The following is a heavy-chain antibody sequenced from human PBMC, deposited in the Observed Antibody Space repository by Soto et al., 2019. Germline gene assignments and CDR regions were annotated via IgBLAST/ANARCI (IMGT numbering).Heavy chain of an antibody. Sequence: SETLSLTCIVSGGSINNYEYYWPWIRQPPGEGLEWIGHIYHAGRTSDNPSLKSRVTISLDTSKIQFSLKVNSVTAADTAVYFCVRVSAVASHRIDPGG. CDR3: VRVSAVASHRIDP. D-gene: IGHD6-19*01. V-gene: IGHV4-30-4*02. CDR1: GGSINNYEYY. CDR2: IYHAGRT. J-gene: IGHJ5*02.